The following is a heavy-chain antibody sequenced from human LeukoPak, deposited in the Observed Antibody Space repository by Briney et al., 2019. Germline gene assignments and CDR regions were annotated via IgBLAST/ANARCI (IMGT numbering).Heavy chain of an antibody. V-gene: IGHV1-2*02. J-gene: IGHJ3*02. D-gene: IGHD6-19*01. CDR3: ARDRDIAVADYDAFDI. Sequence: ASLKVSCKASGYTFTGYYMHWGRQAPGQGLEWMGWINPNSGGTNYAQKFQGRVTMTRDTSISTAYMELSRLRSDDTAVYYCARDRDIAVADYDAFDIWGQGTMVTVSS. CDR1: GYTFTGYY. CDR2: INPNSGGT.